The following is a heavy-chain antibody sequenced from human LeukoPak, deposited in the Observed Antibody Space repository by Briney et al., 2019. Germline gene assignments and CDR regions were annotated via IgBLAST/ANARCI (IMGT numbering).Heavy chain of an antibody. CDR1: GLTFSDYY. D-gene: IGHD6-13*01. CDR2: ISSSGSTI. V-gene: IGHV3-11*01. CDR3: ARGLPGRLIAAAGTGGVDY. Sequence: PGGSLRLSCAASGLTFSDYYMSWIRQAPGKGLEWVSYISSSGSTIYYADSVKGRFTISRDNAKNSLYLQMNSLRAEDTAVYYCARGLPGRLIAAAGTGGVDYWGQGTLVTVSS. J-gene: IGHJ4*02.